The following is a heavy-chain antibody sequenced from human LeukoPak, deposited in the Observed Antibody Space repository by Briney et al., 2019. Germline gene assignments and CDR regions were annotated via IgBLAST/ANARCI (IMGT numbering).Heavy chain of an antibody. V-gene: IGHV3-48*01. J-gene: IGHJ4*02. CDR1: GFTFSSYS. CDR2: ISSSSSTI. Sequence: GGSLRLSCAASGFTFSSYSMNWVRQAPGKGLEWVSYISSSSSTIYYADSVKGRFTISRDNAKNSLYLQMNSLRTVDTAVYYCARGHQVAARPVDYWGQGTLVTVSS. D-gene: IGHD6-6*01. CDR3: ARGHQVAARPVDY.